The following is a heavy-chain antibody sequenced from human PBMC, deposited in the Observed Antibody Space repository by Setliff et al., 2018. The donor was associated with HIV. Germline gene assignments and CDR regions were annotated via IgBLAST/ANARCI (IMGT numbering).Heavy chain of an antibody. V-gene: IGHV4-34*01. J-gene: IGHJ4*02. CDR3: ARGRFHRLHRPYSGSGSLGIQYFDY. CDR1: GGSFSGYY. CDR2: INHSGST. Sequence: PSETLSLTCAVYGGSFSGYYWSWIRQPPGKGLEWIGEINHSGSTNYNPSLKSRVTRSVDTSKSQFSLRLNSVTATDTALYYCARGRFHRLHRPYSGSGSLGIQYFDYWGQGTLVTVSS. D-gene: IGHD3-10*01.